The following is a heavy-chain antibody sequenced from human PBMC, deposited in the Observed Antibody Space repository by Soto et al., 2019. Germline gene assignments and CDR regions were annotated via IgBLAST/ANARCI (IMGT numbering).Heavy chain of an antibody. CDR1: GFTFRSFG. Sequence: QVQLVESGGGVVQPGRSLRLSCAASGFTFRSFGMHWVRQAPGKGLEWVALISYDGRDEYYADSVKGRFTVSRDNSKNTLYLQMNSLQVEDTAIYYCATHLEYTPSDGMDVWGQGTTVTVSS. V-gene: IGHV3-30*03. D-gene: IGHD2-2*02. CDR3: ATHLEYTPSDGMDV. CDR2: ISYDGRDE. J-gene: IGHJ6*02.